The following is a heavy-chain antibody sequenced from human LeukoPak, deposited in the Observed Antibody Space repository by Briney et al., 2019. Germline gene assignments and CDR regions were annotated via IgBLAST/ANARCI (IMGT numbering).Heavy chain of an antibody. J-gene: IGHJ6*03. CDR2: INPSGGST. D-gene: IGHD5-24*01. CDR1: GYTFTSYY. CDR3: ARQLEERWLQLQGYYYYYMDV. V-gene: IGHV1-46*01. Sequence: ASVKVSCKASGYTFTSYYMHWVRQAPGQGLEWMGIINPSGGSTSYAQKFQGRVTMTRDMSTSTVYMELSSLRSEDTAVYYCARQLEERWLQLQGYYYYYMDVWGKGTTVTISS.